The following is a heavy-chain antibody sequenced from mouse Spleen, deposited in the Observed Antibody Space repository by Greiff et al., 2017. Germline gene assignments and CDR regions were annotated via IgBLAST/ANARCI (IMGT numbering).Heavy chain of an antibody. J-gene: IGHJ3*01. CDR1: GYSITSGYY. CDR2: ISYDGSN. Sequence: DVKLQESGPGLVKPSQSLSLTCSVTGYSITSGYYWNWIRQFPGNKLEWMGYISYDGSNNYNPSLKNRISITRDTSKNQFFLKLNSVTTEDTATYYCAEAFGNYEGWFAYWGQGTLVTVSA. D-gene: IGHD2-1*01. CDR3: AEAFGNYEGWFAY. V-gene: IGHV3-6*01.